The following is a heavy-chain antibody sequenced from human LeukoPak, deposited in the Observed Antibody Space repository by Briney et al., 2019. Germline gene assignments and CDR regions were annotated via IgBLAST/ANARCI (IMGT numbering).Heavy chain of an antibody. CDR3: ARGRRVSRPYNWFDP. D-gene: IGHD6-13*01. V-gene: IGHV1-8*01. CDR2: MNPNSGNT. J-gene: IGHJ5*02. CDR1: GYTFTSYD. Sequence: ASVKVSCKASGYTFTSYDINWVRQAPGQGLEWMGWMNPNSGNTGYAQKFQGRVTMTRNTSISTAYVELSSLRSEDTAVYYCARGRRVSRPYNWFDPWGQGTLVTVSS.